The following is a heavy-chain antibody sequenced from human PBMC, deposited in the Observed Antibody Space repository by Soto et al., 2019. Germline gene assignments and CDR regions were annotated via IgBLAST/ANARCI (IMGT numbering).Heavy chain of an antibody. CDR1: GGSISSGDYY. V-gene: IGHV4-30-4*01. CDR2: IYYSGST. CDR3: ARSYYDRSGYPYYFYH. D-gene: IGHD3-22*01. J-gene: IGHJ4*02. Sequence: QVQLQESGPGLVKPSQTLSLTCTVSGGSISSGDYYWSWIRQPPGKGLEWIGYIYYSGSTYYNPSLKSRVTLSGDTSQNPFSLELRPVTAAETAVYYRARSYYDRSGYPYYFYHWGQGNPVPVS.